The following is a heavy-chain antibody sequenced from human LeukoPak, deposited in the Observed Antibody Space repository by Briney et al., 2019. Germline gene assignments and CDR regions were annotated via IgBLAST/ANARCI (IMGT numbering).Heavy chain of an antibody. J-gene: IGHJ5*02. Sequence: GGSLRLSCAGSGLTLSSHAMSWVRQAPGKGLEWVSSIGGSGVMTYYADPVKGRLTISRDNSKNALYLQMNSLRAEDTAVYYCAKGSTGTTGGWFDPWGQGTLVIVSS. D-gene: IGHD1-1*01. CDR2: IGGSGVMT. V-gene: IGHV3-23*01. CDR1: GLTLSSHA. CDR3: AKGSTGTTGGWFDP.